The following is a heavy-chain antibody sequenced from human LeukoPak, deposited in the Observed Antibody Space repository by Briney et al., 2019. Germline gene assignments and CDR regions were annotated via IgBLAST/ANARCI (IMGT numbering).Heavy chain of an antibody. Sequence: GESLKISCKGSGYSFTSYWIGWVRQMPGKGLEWMGIIYPGDSDTRYSPPFQGQVTISADKSISTAYLQWSSLKASDTAMYYCARSSPHCSSTSCPFDYWGQGTLVTVSS. CDR1: GYSFTSYW. CDR2: IYPGDSDT. J-gene: IGHJ4*02. V-gene: IGHV5-51*01. CDR3: ARSSPHCSSTSCPFDY. D-gene: IGHD2-2*01.